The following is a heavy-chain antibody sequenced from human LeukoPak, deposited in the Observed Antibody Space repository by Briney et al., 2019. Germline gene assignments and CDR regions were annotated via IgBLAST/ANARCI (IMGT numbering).Heavy chain of an antibody. CDR1: GVSISSYY. V-gene: IGHV4-59*12. Sequence: SETLSLTCTVSGVSISSYYWSWIRQPPGKGLEWIGYIYYSGSTRHNPSLKSRVTISVDTSKNHFSLKLSSVTAADTAVYYCASGQYYDLWSGYYVDWGQGTLVTVSA. J-gene: IGHJ4*02. CDR3: ASGQYYDLWSGYYVD. CDR2: IYYSGST. D-gene: IGHD3-3*01.